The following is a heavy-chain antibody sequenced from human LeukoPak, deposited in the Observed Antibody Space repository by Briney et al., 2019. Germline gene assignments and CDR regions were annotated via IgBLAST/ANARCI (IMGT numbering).Heavy chain of an antibody. J-gene: IGHJ4*02. CDR1: GFTFEDYA. V-gene: IGHV3-20*04. CDR3: ARDRQWLGVDF. CDR2: INWDGDSP. Sequence: GGSLRLSCEASGFTFEDYAMSWVRQIPGKGLEWVSGINWDGDSPAYSDSVKGRFTISRDNAKNYLFLDMNSLIAEDTAFYYCARDRQWLGVDFWGQGTLVTVSS. D-gene: IGHD6-19*01.